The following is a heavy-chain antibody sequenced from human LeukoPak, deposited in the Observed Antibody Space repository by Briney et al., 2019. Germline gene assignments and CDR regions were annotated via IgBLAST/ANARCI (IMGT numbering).Heavy chain of an antibody. CDR1: GYTFTSDD. CDR2: MNPNSGNT. D-gene: IGHD2-15*01. CDR3: ARGLGYCSGGSCSPFDY. J-gene: IGHJ4*02. Sequence: ASVKVSCKASGYTFTSDDINWVRQATGQGLEWMGWMNPNSGNTGYAQKFQGRVTMTRDTSIGTAYMELSSLRSEDTAVYYCARGLGYCSGGSCSPFDYWGQGTLVTVSS. V-gene: IGHV1-8*01.